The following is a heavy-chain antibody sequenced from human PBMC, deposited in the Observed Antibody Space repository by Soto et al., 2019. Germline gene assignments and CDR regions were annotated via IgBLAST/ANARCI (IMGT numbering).Heavy chain of an antibody. CDR3: ARGKGTRPVFDDYHYRDV. Sequence: QVQLVQSGAEVKRPGASVKVSCKVSGYTFTDRYMHWLRQAPGQGLEWMGWINGDSGYTEYPQKFQGWLTLTRDTSINTAYMELRRLTSDDTAVYYWARGKGTRPVFDDYHYRDVWGQGTTVIVSS. CDR2: INGDSGYT. J-gene: IGHJ6*03. D-gene: IGHD1-7*01. CDR1: GYTFTDRY. V-gene: IGHV1-2*04.